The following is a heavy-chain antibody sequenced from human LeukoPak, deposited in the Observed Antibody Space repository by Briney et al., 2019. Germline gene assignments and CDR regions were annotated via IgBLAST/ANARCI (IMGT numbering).Heavy chain of an antibody. CDR1: GGSFSGYY. D-gene: IGHD3-22*01. J-gene: IGHJ4*02. V-gene: IGHV4-34*01. CDR3: ARELGYYADY. Sequence: PSETLSLTCAVYGGSFSGYYWSWIRQPPGKGLEWIGEINHSGSTNYNPGLKSRVTISVDTSKNQSSLKLSSVTAADTAVYYCARELGYYADYWGQGTLVTVAS. CDR2: INHSGST.